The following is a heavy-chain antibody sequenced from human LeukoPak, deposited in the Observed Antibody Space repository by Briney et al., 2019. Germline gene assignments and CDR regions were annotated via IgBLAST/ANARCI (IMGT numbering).Heavy chain of an antibody. Sequence: GGSLRLSCAASGFTFSNYGMHWVRQAPGQGLEWVSSISSSSTYIYYADSVKGRFTISRDNARNSLYLQMNRLRAEDTAVYYCARESGSGEFDYWGQGALVTVSS. CDR1: GFTFSNYG. J-gene: IGHJ4*02. D-gene: IGHD6-19*01. CDR2: ISSSSTYI. CDR3: ARESGSGEFDY. V-gene: IGHV3-21*01.